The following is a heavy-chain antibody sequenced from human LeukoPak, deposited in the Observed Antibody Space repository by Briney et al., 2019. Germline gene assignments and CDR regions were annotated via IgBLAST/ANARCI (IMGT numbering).Heavy chain of an antibody. Sequence: TLSLSCAVSVGAPSRYYWSSIGEPPGHGLEGRGYIYYSGSTNYNPSLKSRVTISVDTSKNQFSLKLSSVTAADTAVYYCARLLWFGESYYYFDDWGQGTLVTVSS. D-gene: IGHD3-10*01. CDR1: VGAPSRYY. CDR3: ARLLWFGESYYYFDD. V-gene: IGHV4-59*08. CDR2: IYYSGST. J-gene: IGHJ4*02.